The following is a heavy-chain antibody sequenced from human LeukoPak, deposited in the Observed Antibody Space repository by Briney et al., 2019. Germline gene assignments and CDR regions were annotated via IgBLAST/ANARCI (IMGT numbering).Heavy chain of an antibody. CDR2: IYYSGST. J-gene: IGHJ4*02. CDR3: ARGYIVVVTAILIPPDY. D-gene: IGHD2-21*02. CDR1: GGSISSSSYY. V-gene: IGHV4-39*01. Sequence: SETLSLTCTVSGGSISSSSYYWGWIRQPPGKGLEWIGSIYYSGSTYYNPSLKSRVTMSVDTSKNQFSLKLSSVTAADTAVYYCARGYIVVVTAILIPPDYWGQGTLVTVSS.